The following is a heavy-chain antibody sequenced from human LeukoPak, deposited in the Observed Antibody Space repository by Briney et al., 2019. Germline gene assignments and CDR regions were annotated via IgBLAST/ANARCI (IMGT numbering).Heavy chain of an antibody. J-gene: IGHJ4*02. Sequence: SETLSLTCTVSGGSISSSSYYWGWIHQPPGKGLEWIGSIYYSGSTYYNPSLKSRVTISVDTSKNQFSLKLSSVTAADTAVYYCARHRSSPLYYFDYWGQGTLVTVSS. CDR2: IYYSGST. CDR3: ARHRSSPLYYFDY. CDR1: GGSISSSSYY. V-gene: IGHV4-39*01. D-gene: IGHD6-13*01.